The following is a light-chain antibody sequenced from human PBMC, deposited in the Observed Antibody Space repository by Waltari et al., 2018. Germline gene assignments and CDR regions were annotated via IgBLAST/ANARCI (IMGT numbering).Light chain of an antibody. V-gene: IGLV2-14*01. CDR1: SSDVGFYNY. J-gene: IGLJ3*02. CDR2: DVS. Sequence: QSALTQPASVSGSPGQSITISCTGTSSDVGFYNYVSWYQQHPGKAPKLLIYDVSGRPAGGSNRFSGSKSGNTASLTISGLQAEDEAYYYCNSYAGSSSWVFGGGTKLTVL. CDR3: NSYAGSSSWV.